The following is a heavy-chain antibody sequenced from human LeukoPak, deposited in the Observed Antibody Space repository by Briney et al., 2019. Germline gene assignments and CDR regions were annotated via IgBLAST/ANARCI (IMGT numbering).Heavy chain of an antibody. CDR2: ISWNSGSI. V-gene: IGHV3-9*01. CDR1: GFTLDDYA. Sequence: PGGSLRLSCAASGFTLDDYAMHWVRQAPGKGLEWVSGISWNSGSIGYADSVKGRFTISRDNAKNSLYLQMNSLRAEDTALYHRAKGRSGWYPDYWGQGTLVTVSS. CDR3: AKGRSGWYPDY. D-gene: IGHD6-19*01. J-gene: IGHJ4*02.